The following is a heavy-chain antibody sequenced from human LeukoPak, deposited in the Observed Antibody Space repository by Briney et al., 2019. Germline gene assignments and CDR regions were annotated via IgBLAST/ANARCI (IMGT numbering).Heavy chain of an antibody. CDR3: ARDGYKSPFDY. CDR1: GGTFSSYA. D-gene: IGHD5-24*01. J-gene: IGHJ4*02. CDR2: IIPILGIA. Sequence: SVKVSCKASGGTFSSYAISWVRQAPGQGLEWMGRIIPILGIANYAQKFQGRVTITADKSTSTAYMELSSLRSDDTAAYYCARDGYKSPFDYWGQGTLVTVSS. V-gene: IGHV1-69*04.